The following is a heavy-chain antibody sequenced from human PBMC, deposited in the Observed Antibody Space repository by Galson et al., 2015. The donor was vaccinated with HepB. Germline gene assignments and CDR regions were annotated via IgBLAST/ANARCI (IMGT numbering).Heavy chain of an antibody. CDR1: GFTFSSYA. V-gene: IGHV3-23*01. CDR2: ISGSGGHT. D-gene: IGHD6-6*01. J-gene: IGHJ4*02. CDR3: ARESDPTSSGSLLNY. Sequence: ALRLSCAASGFTFSSYAMTWVRQAPGKGREWVSAISGSGGHTYYADSVKGRFTITSDNSKKSLYLQMNSLRAEDTALYYWARESDPTSSGSLLNYSGPGTLVPVSS.